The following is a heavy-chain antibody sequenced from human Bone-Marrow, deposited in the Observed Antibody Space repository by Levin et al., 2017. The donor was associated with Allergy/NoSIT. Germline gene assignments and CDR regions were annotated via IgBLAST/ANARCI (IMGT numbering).Heavy chain of an antibody. CDR1: GFTFSSYG. V-gene: IGHV3-30*18. J-gene: IGHJ4*02. CDR3: AKGAPGIAAAGTGAWYSD. CDR2: ISYDGSNK. Sequence: GESLKISCAASGFTFSSYGMHWVRQAPGKGLEWVAVISYDGSNKYYADSVKGRFTISRDNSKNTLYLQMNSLRAEDTAVYYCAKGAPGIAAAGTGAWYSDWGQGTLVTVSS. D-gene: IGHD6-13*01.